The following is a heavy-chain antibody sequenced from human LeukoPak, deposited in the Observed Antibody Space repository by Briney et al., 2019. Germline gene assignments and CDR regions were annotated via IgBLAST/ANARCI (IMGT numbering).Heavy chain of an antibody. D-gene: IGHD3-16*01. CDR1: GFTFSSYG. J-gene: IGHJ6*02. V-gene: IGHV3-30*18. CDR2: ISYDGSNK. Sequence: PGGSLRLSCAASGFTFSSYGMHWVRQAPGKGLEWVAVISYDGSNKYYADSVKGRFTISRDNSKNTLYLQMNSLRAEDTAVYYCAKGGVRTLPYGMDVWGQGTTVTVSS. CDR3: AKGGVRTLPYGMDV.